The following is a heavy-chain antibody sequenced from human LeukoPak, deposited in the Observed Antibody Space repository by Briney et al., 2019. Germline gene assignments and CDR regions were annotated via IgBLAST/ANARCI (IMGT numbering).Heavy chain of an antibody. D-gene: IGHD6-6*01. J-gene: IGHJ4*01. CDR1: GFTFSYFG. V-gene: IGHV3-21*01. CDR2: ISSSGTYI. CDR3: ARSLSSPVANY. Sequence: GSLRLSCVASGFTFSYFGMIWVRQAPGEGLEWVSSISSSGTYIYSTDSVKGRFTISRDNAKNSLYLLMNSLRAEDTAVYYCARSLSSPVANYWGQGTLVTVSS.